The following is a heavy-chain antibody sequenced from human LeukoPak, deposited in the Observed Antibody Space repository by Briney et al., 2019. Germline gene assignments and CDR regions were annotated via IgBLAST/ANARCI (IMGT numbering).Heavy chain of an antibody. CDR3: AKEYSYDSGGDAFDV. CDR2: MSGSGGST. V-gene: IGHV3-23*01. CDR1: GFIFSSHA. J-gene: IGHJ3*01. D-gene: IGHD3-22*01. Sequence: GGSLRLSCAASGFIFSSHAMSWVRQAPGKGLEWVSGMSGSGGSTYYADSVNGRFTISRDNSENTPYLQMTSLRAEDTAVYYCAKEYSYDSGGDAFDVWGQGTLVTVSS.